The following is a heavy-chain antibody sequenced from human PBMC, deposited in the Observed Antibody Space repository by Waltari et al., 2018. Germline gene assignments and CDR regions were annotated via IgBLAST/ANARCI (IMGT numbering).Heavy chain of an antibody. CDR1: EFSFSSYA. CDR3: ARDYCDRTYCHGMDV. Sequence: QVQVVESGGGVVQPGRSLRLSFSASEFSFSSYALHWVRQAPGKGLEWVAVISYNARNIYYVDSVKDRFTISRDNSKKMLYLQMNSLRVEDTAVYYCARDYCDRTYCHGMDVWGQGTTVTVSS. D-gene: IGHD3-22*01. CDR2: ISYNARNI. J-gene: IGHJ6*02. V-gene: IGHV3-30*04.